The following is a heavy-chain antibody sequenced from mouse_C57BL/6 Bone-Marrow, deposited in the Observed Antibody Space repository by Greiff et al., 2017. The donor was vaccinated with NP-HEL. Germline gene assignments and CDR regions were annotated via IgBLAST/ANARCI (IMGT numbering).Heavy chain of an antibody. CDR1: GFTFSSYA. CDR2: ISAGGSYT. CDR3: ARDRGDSNESYAMDY. J-gene: IGHJ4*01. D-gene: IGHD2-5*01. V-gene: IGHV5-4*01. Sequence: EVMLVESGGGLVKPGGSLKLSCAASGFTFSSYAMSWVRQTPEKRLEWVATISAGGSYTYYPDNVKGRFTISRDNAKNNLYLQMSHLKSEDTAMYYCARDRGDSNESYAMDYWGQGTSVTVSS.